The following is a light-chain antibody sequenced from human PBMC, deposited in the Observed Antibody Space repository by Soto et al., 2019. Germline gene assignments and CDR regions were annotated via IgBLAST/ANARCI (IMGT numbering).Light chain of an antibody. Sequence: DIQMTQSPSSLSASVGDRVTITCRASLGISNYVAWYQQKPGKVPKLLIYGASTLQSVVPSRFSGSGSVTDFTLTISSLQPEDVATYYYQKYNSAPSTFGPGTKLEIK. J-gene: IGKJ2*01. CDR1: LGISNY. CDR2: GAS. CDR3: QKYNSAPST. V-gene: IGKV1-27*01.